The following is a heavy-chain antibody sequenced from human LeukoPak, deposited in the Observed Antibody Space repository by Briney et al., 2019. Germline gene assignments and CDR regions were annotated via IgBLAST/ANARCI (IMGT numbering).Heavy chain of an antibody. CDR3: ARDDGRDCSSTSCYA. D-gene: IGHD2-2*01. CDR2: INPSGGST. J-gene: IGHJ5*02. Sequence: GRSLRLSCAASGFTFTSYYMHWVRQAPGQGLEWMGIINPSGGSTSYAQKFQGRVTITADESTSTAYMELSSLRSEDTAVYYCARDDGRDCSSTSCYAWGQGTLVTVSS. V-gene: IGHV1-46*01. CDR1: GFTFTSYY.